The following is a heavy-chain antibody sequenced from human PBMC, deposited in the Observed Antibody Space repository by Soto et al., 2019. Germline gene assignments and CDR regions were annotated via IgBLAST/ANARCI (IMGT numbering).Heavy chain of an antibody. CDR1: GCTVSWDY. J-gene: IGHJ6*02. Sequence: GGALRLPCGASGCTVSWDYMSVVRQAPGKVLEWVSVFYCGGSTYYADSVKGRFTISRDNSKNTLYLQMNSLRSEDTSVYYCARDMVRGMDVWGQGTTVTVSS. CDR3: ARDMVRGMDV. V-gene: IGHV3-66*01. D-gene: IGHD3-10*01. CDR2: FYCGGST.